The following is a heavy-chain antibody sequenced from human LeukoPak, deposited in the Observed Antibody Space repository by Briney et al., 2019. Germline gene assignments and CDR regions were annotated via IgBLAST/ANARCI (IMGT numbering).Heavy chain of an antibody. CDR1: GGSISSYY. CDR3: ARSGYSGYEYYFDY. Sequence: SETLSLTCTVSGGSISSYYRSWIRQPPGKGLEWIGYIYYSGSTNYNPSLKSRVTISVDTSKNQFSLKLSSVTAADTAVYYCARSGYSGYEYYFDYWGQGTLVTVSS. CDR2: IYYSGST. J-gene: IGHJ4*02. V-gene: IGHV4-59*01. D-gene: IGHD5-12*01.